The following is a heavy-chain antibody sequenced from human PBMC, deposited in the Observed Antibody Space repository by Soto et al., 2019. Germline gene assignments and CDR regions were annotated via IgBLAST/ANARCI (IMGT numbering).Heavy chain of an antibody. V-gene: IGHV3-30*18. CDR3: AKSVRYYDSSGYYPLDY. CDR1: GFTFRGYG. CDR2: ISYDGNNK. Sequence: GGSLRLSCAVAGFTFRGYGMHWVRQAPGKGLEWVAVISYDGNNKYYADSVKGRFTISRDNSGNTLDLQMNSLRVEDTAVYYYAKSVRYYDSSGYYPLDYWGQGTVVTVSS. D-gene: IGHD3-22*01. J-gene: IGHJ4*02.